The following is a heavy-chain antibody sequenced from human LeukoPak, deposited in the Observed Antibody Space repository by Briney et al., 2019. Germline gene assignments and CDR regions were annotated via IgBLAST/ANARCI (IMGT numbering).Heavy chain of an antibody. V-gene: IGHV4-31*03. D-gene: IGHD1-14*01. Sequence: SQTLSFTCTVSGGSISSGGYYWSWIRQHPGKGLEWIGYIYYSGSTYYNPSLKSRVTISLDTSKNQFSLKLSSVTAADTAVYYCASGRMDWFDPWGQGTLVTVSS. J-gene: IGHJ5*02. CDR1: GGSISSGGYY. CDR3: ASGRMDWFDP. CDR2: IYYSGST.